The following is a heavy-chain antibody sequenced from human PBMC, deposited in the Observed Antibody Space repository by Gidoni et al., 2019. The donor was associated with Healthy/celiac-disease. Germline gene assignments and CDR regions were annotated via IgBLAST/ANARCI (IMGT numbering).Heavy chain of an antibody. J-gene: IGHJ4*02. V-gene: IGHV4-4*07. CDR2: IYTSGST. CDR1: GCSVSSYY. Sequence: QVQLQESGPGLVKPSETLSLTCTVSGCSVSSYYWGWIRQPAGKGLEWIGRIYTSGSTNYNPSLKSRVTMSVDTSKNQFSLKLSSVTAADTAVYYCARDGTITRGFGTDYFDYWGQGTLVTVSS. D-gene: IGHD1-1*01. CDR3: ARDGTITRGFGTDYFDY.